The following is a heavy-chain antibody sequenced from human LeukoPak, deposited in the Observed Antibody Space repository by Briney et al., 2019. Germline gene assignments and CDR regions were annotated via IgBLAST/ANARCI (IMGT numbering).Heavy chain of an antibody. CDR3: ARSYCSGNNCYSDYYFDP. Sequence: GGSLRLSCAASGMTFRRHWMSWVRQAPGKGLEWVAKISKDGSGTDYVDSVKGRFTISRDSAKNSLYLQMNSLRAEDTAVYYCARSYCSGNNCYSDYYFDPWGRGTLVIVSS. J-gene: IGHJ2*01. CDR1: GMTFRRHW. V-gene: IGHV3-7*03. CDR2: ISKDGSGT. D-gene: IGHD2-15*01.